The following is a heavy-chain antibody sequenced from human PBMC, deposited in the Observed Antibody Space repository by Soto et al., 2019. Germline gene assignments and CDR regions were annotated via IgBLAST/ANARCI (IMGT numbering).Heavy chain of an antibody. CDR2: IWHDGSNS. CDR1: GFTFSNYG. CDR3: SGNFDF. Sequence: QVQVVESGGGVVQPGRSLRLSCAASGFTFSNYGMHWVRQAPGKGLEWLAVIWHDGSNSYYADSVKGRFTISRDNSKNMLYLEMDSLRVGDTAVYYCSGNFDFWGQGTLVTVSS. V-gene: IGHV3-33*01. D-gene: IGHD1-26*01. J-gene: IGHJ4*02.